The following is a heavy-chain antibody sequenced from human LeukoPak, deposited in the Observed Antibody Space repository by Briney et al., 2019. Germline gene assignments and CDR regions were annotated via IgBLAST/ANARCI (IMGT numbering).Heavy chain of an antibody. V-gene: IGHV4-61*02. J-gene: IGHJ5*02. Sequence: SETLSLTCTVSGGSISSGSYYWSWIRQPAGKGLEWIGRIYTSGSTNYNPSLKSRVTISVDTSKNQFSLKLSSVTAADTAVYYCATTGSFDYGDTNWFDPWGQGTLVTVSS. D-gene: IGHD4-17*01. CDR2: IYTSGST. CDR3: ATTGSFDYGDTNWFDP. CDR1: GGSISSGSYY.